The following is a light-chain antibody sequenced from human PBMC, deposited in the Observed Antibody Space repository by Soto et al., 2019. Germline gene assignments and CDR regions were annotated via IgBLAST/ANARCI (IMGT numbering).Light chain of an antibody. CDR1: SSDVGTYNY. CDR3: TSYTRDTALV. J-gene: IGLJ1*01. Sequence: QSALTQPASVSGSPGQSITISCTGTSSDVGTYNYVSWYQHHPGKAPKLIIYEVSNRPSGVSNRVSGYKSGSTASLTISGLQAEDEADYHCTSYTRDTALVFGTGTKLTVL. CDR2: EVS. V-gene: IGLV2-14*01.